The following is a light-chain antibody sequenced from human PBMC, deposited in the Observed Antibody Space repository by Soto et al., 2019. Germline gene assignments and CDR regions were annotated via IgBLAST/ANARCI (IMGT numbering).Light chain of an antibody. Sequence: EIVMTQSPAALSVSLGERATLSCRASQSVGRSLAWYQQKPGQSPRLLIYGASASATGTPVRFSGSGSGTVFIFTLSSLQSEDFAVYFCQHYYNWPPSFGQGTNLDIK. CDR2: GAS. J-gene: IGKJ2*01. CDR3: QHYYNWPPS. CDR1: QSVGRS. V-gene: IGKV3-15*01.